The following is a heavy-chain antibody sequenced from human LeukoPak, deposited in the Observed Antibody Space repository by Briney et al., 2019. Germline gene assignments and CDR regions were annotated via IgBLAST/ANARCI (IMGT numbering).Heavy chain of an antibody. CDR3: ARDLSGYFVH. CDR2: INHSGST. CDR1: GGSFSGYY. J-gene: IGHJ4*02. D-gene: IGHD1-1*01. Sequence: PSETLSLTCAVYGGSFSGYYWSWIRQPPGKGLEWIGEINHSGSTNYNPSLKSRVTISVDTSKNQFSLKLSSVTAADTAVYYCARDLSGYFVHWGQGILVTVSS. V-gene: IGHV4-34*01.